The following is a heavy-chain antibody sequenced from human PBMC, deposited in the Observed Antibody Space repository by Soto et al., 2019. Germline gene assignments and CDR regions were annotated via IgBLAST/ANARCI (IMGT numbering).Heavy chain of an antibody. V-gene: IGHV3-7*01. CDR1: GFTFSTYW. CDR2: IKHDGSEK. Sequence: PGGSLRLSCAASGFTFSTYWMSWVRQAPGKGLEWVANIKHDGSEKYYVDSVKGRFTISRDNAKNSLYLQMNSLRAEDTAVYYCARVLGYSYGILEVGYQYYGMDVWGQGTKVTVYS. CDR3: ARVLGYSYGILEVGYQYYGMDV. J-gene: IGHJ6*02. D-gene: IGHD5-18*01.